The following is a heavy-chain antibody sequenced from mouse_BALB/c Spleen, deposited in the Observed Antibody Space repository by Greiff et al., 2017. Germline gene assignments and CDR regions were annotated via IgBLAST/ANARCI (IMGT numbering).Heavy chain of an antibody. Sequence: EVKLVESGGGLVQPGGSLKLSCAASGFTFSSYGMSWVRQTPDKRLELVATINGNGGSTYYPDSVKGRFTISRDNAKNTLYLQMSSLKSEDTAMYYCARDRTTVVAEAMDYWGQGTSVTVSS. CDR1: GFTFSSYG. D-gene: IGHD1-1*01. J-gene: IGHJ4*01. CDR2: INGNGGST. CDR3: ARDRTTVVAEAMDY. V-gene: IGHV5-6-3*01.